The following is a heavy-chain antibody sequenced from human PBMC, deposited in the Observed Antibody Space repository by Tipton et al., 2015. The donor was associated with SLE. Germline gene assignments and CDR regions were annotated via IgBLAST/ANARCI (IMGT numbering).Heavy chain of an antibody. CDR3: ARWRGYGPSFDY. J-gene: IGHJ4*02. CDR1: GYSVSSDNY. V-gene: IGHV4-38-2*02. D-gene: IGHD5-18*01. Sequence: TLSLTCTVSGYSVSSDNYWGWIRQAPGKGLEWLGNIHHYGSTYFDPSLMRRVTISVETSKNQFSLKLSSVTAADTAVYYCARWRGYGPSFDYWGQGTLVTVSS. CDR2: IHHYGST.